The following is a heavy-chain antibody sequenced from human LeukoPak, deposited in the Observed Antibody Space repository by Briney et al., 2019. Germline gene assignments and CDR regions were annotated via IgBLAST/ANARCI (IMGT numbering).Heavy chain of an antibody. D-gene: IGHD5-24*01. J-gene: IGHJ4*02. CDR3: AKDARDGYKYYFDC. CDR2: ISSSSSTI. V-gene: IGHV3-48*01. Sequence: GGSLRLSCAASGFTFSSYSMNWVRQAPGKGLEWVSYISSSSSTIYYADSVKGRFTISRDNAKNSLYLQMNSLRAEDTAVYYCAKDARDGYKYYFDCWGQGTLVTVSS. CDR1: GFTFSSYS.